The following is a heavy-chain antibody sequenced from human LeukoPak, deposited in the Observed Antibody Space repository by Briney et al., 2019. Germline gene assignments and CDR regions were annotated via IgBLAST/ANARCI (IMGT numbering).Heavy chain of an antibody. J-gene: IGHJ4*02. Sequence: SETLSLTCTVSGGSISSYYWSCIRQPPGKGLEWIGYIYYSGSTNYNPSLKSRVTISVDTSKNQFSLKLSSVTAADPAVYYCARGRYYYDSSGSTIARDFDYWGQGTLVTVSS. CDR1: GGSISSYY. D-gene: IGHD3-22*01. V-gene: IGHV4-59*08. CDR3: ARGRYYYDSSGSTIARDFDY. CDR2: IYYSGST.